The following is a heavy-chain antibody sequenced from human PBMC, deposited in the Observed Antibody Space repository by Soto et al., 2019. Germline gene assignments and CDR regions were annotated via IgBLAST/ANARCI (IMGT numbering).Heavy chain of an antibody. CDR3: ARVGSSGWYYFDY. J-gene: IGHJ4*02. CDR1: GGYIISYY. Sequence: PSETQSHTCTVAGGYIISYYGSWIRQPAGKGLELIGLIYTSGSTNYNPSLKSRVTMSVDTSKNQFSLKLSSVTAADTAVYYCARVGSSGWYYFDYWGQGTLVTVSS. D-gene: IGHD6-19*01. CDR2: IYTSGST. V-gene: IGHV4-4*07.